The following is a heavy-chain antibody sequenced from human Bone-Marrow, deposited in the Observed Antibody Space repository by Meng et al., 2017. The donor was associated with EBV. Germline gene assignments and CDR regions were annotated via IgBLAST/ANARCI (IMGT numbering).Heavy chain of an antibody. CDR1: GASVSGGTYH. J-gene: IGHJ4*02. D-gene: IGHD3-10*01. Sequence: QGQLQEPGPGLVKTSGTPSLTCTLSGASVSGGTYHWSWIRQPPGKELEWIGYIYDGGTTIYNPSLKSRVTILVDASKNQFSLKLSSVTTADTAVYYCAKSRSSTPGVVDYWGQGTLVTVSS. CDR3: AKSRSSTPGVVDY. CDR2: IYDGGTT. V-gene: IGHV4-61*01.